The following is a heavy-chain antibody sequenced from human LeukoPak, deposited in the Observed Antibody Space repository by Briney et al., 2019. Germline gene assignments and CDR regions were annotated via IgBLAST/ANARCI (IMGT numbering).Heavy chain of an antibody. J-gene: IGHJ3*02. CDR2: ISSSGSTI. D-gene: IGHD2-2*01. Sequence: GGSLRLSCAASGFTFSDYYMSWIRQAPGKGLEWVSYISSSGSTIYYADSVKGRFTISRDNAKNSLYLQMNSLRAEDTAVYYCARDCSSTSCYADTDAFDIWGQGTMVTVSS. CDR3: ARDCSSTSCYADTDAFDI. CDR1: GFTFSDYY. V-gene: IGHV3-11*01.